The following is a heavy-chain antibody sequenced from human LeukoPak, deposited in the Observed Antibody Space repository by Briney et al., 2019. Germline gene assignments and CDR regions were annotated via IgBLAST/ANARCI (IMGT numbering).Heavy chain of an antibody. Sequence: SETLSLTCTVSGGSVSSYYWSWIRQPAGKGLEWIGRIYTTGSTNYNPSLKSRVTMSVDTSNNQFSLKLRSVTAADTAVYYCARDYYDSSGTHWFDPWGQGTLVIVSS. CDR3: ARDYYDSSGTHWFDP. D-gene: IGHD3-22*01. CDR1: GGSVSSYY. V-gene: IGHV4-4*07. J-gene: IGHJ5*02. CDR2: IYTTGST.